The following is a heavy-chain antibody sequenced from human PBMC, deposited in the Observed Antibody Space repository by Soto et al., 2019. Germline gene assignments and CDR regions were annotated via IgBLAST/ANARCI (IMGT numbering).Heavy chain of an antibody. CDR1: GFTFSSYS. V-gene: IGHV3-21*01. CDR2: ISSSSSYI. D-gene: IGHD2-15*01. CDR3: ARVQYCSGGSCYNFDY. Sequence: GGSLRLSCAASGFTFSSYSMNWVRQAPGKGLEWVSSISSSSSYIYYADSVKGRFTISRDNAKNSLYLQMNSLRAEDTAVYYCARVQYCSGGSCYNFDYWGQGTLVTVSS. J-gene: IGHJ4*02.